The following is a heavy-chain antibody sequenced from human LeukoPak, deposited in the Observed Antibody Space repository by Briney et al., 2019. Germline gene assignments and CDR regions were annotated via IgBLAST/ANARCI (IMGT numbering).Heavy chain of an antibody. CDR1: GGSISSSSYY. CDR3: ARGMSPYYYYMDV. CDR2: IYSGGST. J-gene: IGHJ6*03. V-gene: IGHV3-53*01. Sequence: ETLSLTCTVSGGSISSSSYYWGWIRQPPGKGLEWVSVIYSGGSTYYADSVKGRFTISRDNSKNTLYLQMNSLRAEDTAVYYCARGMSPYYYYMDVWGKGTTVTVSS.